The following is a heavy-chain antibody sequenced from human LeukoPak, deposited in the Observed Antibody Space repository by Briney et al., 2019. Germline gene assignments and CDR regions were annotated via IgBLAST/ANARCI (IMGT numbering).Heavy chain of an antibody. V-gene: IGHV1-18*01. CDR1: VYTFTSYG. J-gene: IGHJ4*02. D-gene: IGHD1-26*01. CDR3: ARDRLSIVGATYHY. CDR2: ISAYNGNT. Sequence: ASVNVSCKASVYTFTSYGISWVRQAPGQGLEWMGWISAYNGNTNYAQKLQGRVTMTTDTSTSTAYMELRSLRSDDTAVYYCARDRLSIVGATYHYWGQGTLVTVSS.